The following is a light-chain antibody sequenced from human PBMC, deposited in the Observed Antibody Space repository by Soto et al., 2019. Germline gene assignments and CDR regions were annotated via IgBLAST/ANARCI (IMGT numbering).Light chain of an antibody. CDR3: QQRSNWPPGGT. CDR1: QSVSSY. J-gene: IGKJ4*01. CDR2: DAS. Sequence: EIVLTQSPATLSLSPGEIATLSCRASQSVSSYLAWYQQKPGQAPRLLIYDASNRATGIPARFSGSGSGTDFTLTISSLEPEDFAVYYCQQRSNWPPGGTFGGGTKVDIK. V-gene: IGKV3-11*01.